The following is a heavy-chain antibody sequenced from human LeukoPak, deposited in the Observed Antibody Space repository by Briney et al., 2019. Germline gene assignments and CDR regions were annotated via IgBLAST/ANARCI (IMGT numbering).Heavy chain of an antibody. CDR3: ARDGRGGHYDFWSGYCGHFDY. CDR2: IKQDGSEK. Sequence: PGGSLRLSCAASGFTFSSYWMSWVRQAPGKGLEWVANIKQDGSEKYYVDSVKGRFTISRDNAKNSLYLQMNSLRAEDTAVYYCARDGRGGHYDFWSGYCGHFDYWGQGTLVTVSS. J-gene: IGHJ4*02. V-gene: IGHV3-7*01. D-gene: IGHD3-3*01. CDR1: GFTFSSYW.